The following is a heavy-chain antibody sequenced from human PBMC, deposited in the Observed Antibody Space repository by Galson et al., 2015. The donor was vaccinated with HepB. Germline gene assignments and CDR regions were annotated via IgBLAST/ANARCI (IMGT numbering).Heavy chain of an antibody. J-gene: IGHJ5*02. D-gene: IGHD6-13*01. CDR1: GFTFSSYG. CDR2: ISYDGSNK. Sequence: SLRLSCAASGFTFSSYGMHWVRQAPGKGLEWVAVISYDGSNKYYADSVKGRFTISRDNSKNTLYLQMNSLRAEDTAVYYCAKDEGIAAAGTWFDPWGQGTLVTVSS. V-gene: IGHV3-30*18. CDR3: AKDEGIAAAGTWFDP.